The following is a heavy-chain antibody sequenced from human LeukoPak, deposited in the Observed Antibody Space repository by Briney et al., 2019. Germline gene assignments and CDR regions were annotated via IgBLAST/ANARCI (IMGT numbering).Heavy chain of an antibody. CDR3: ARGQKYRNGYTVTELGSGYFDY. D-gene: IGHD5-18*01. CDR2: IYYSGRT. Sequence: SETLSLTCSVSGGSISNYWSWIRQPPGKGLEWIGYIYYSGRTNYNPSLKSRVTISVDTSKNQFSLTLSSVTAADTAAYYCARGQKYRNGYTVTELGSGYFDYWGQGTLVTVSS. V-gene: IGHV4-59*01. CDR1: GGSISNY. J-gene: IGHJ4*02.